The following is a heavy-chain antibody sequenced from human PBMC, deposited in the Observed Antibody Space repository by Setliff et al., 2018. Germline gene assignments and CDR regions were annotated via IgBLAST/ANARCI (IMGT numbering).Heavy chain of an antibody. D-gene: IGHD3-10*01. CDR3: ATRTYGSGSYYPTAIDY. CDR1: GGSFSGYY. CDR2: INHSGST. V-gene: IGHV4-34*01. J-gene: IGHJ4*02. Sequence: LSLTCAVYGGSFSGYYWSWIRQPPGKGLEWIGEINHSGSTNYNPSLKSRVTISVDTSKNQFSLKLSSVTAADTAVYYCATRTYGSGSYYPTAIDYWGQGTLVTVSS.